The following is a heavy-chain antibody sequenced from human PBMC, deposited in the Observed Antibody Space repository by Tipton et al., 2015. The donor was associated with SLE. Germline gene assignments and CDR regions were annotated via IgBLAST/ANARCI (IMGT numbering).Heavy chain of an antibody. J-gene: IGHJ4*02. D-gene: IGHD3-22*01. Sequence: LRLSCTVSGGSISSYYWCWIRQPAGKGLEWIGRIYTSGSTNYNPSLKSRVTMSVDTSKNQFSLKLSSVTAADTAVYYCARDLWLYYYDSTEAFDYWGQGTLVTVSS. CDR1: GGSISSYY. CDR2: IYTSGST. V-gene: IGHV4-4*07. CDR3: ARDLWLYYYDSTEAFDY.